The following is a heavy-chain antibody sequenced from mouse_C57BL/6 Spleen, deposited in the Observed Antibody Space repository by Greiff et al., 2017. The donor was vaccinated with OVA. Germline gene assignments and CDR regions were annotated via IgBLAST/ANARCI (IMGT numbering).Heavy chain of an antibody. J-gene: IGHJ4*01. V-gene: IGHV1-72*01. Sequence: QVQLKQPGTELVKPGASVKLSCKASGYTFTSYWMHWVKQRPGRGLEWIGRIDPNSGGTKYNEKFKSKATLTVDKPSSTAYMQLSSLTSEDSAVYYCARRQAGDGYLYAMDYWGQGTSVTVSS. CDR1: GYTFTSYW. CDR3: ARRQAGDGYLYAMDY. CDR2: IDPNSGGT. D-gene: IGHD2-3*01.